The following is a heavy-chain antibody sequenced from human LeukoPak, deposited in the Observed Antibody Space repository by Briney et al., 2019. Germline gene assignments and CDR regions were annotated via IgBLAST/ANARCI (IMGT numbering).Heavy chain of an antibody. J-gene: IGHJ3*02. CDR1: GGSISSGGYY. CDR2: IYYSGST. D-gene: IGHD3-16*01. Sequence: SETLSLTCTVSGGSISSGGYYWSWIRQPPGKGLEWIGYIYYSGSTYYNPSLKSRVTISVDTSKNQFSLKLSSVTAADTAVYYCARAVGDAFDIWGQGTMVTVSS. CDR3: ARAVGDAFDI. V-gene: IGHV4-30-4*01.